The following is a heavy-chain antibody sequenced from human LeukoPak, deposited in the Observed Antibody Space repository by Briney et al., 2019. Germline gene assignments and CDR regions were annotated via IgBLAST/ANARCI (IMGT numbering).Heavy chain of an antibody. Sequence: SETLSLTCTVSGGSVSSSTYFWGWIRQPPGKGLEWIGNIYYSGTTYYNPSLKSRVSISVDTSKNQFSLKLTSVTAADTAVYYCATVSSGYYLEAFDYWGQGTLVTVSS. V-gene: IGHV4-39*07. D-gene: IGHD3-22*01. CDR1: GGSVSSSTYF. J-gene: IGHJ4*02. CDR3: ATVSSGYYLEAFDY. CDR2: IYYSGTT.